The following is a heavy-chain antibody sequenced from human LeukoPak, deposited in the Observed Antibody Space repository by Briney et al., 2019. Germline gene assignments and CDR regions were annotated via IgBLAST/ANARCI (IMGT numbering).Heavy chain of an antibody. CDR2: INPNSGGT. J-gene: IGHJ4*02. CDR1: GYTFTGNY. Sequence: ASMKVSCKASGYTFTGNYIHWVRQAPGQGLEWMGWINPNSGGTKYAQKFQGRVTLTSDTSTSTVYMELSSLRSEDTAVYYCARDQMYDFWSVFYVDYWGQGSLVTVSS. D-gene: IGHD3-3*01. CDR3: ARDQMYDFWSVFYVDY. V-gene: IGHV1-2*02.